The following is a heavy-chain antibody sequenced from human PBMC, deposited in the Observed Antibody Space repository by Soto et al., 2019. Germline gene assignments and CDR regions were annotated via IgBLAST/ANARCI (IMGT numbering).Heavy chain of an antibody. Sequence: QVQLVESGGGVVQPGRSLRLSCAASGFTFSSYAMHWVRQAPGKGLEWVAVISYDGSNKYYADSVKGRFTISRDNXKXXLYLQMNSLRAEDTAVYYCAFTYYYDSSGYSPFDYWGQGTLVTVSS. CDR3: AFTYYYDSSGYSPFDY. CDR2: ISYDGSNK. D-gene: IGHD3-22*01. J-gene: IGHJ4*02. V-gene: IGHV3-30-3*01. CDR1: GFTFSSYA.